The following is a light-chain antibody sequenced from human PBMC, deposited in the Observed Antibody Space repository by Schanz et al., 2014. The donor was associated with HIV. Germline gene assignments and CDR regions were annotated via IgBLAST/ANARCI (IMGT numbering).Light chain of an antibody. J-gene: IGKJ1*01. CDR1: QSVDSW. V-gene: IGKV1-5*03. Sequence: DIQMTQSPSTLSASIGDKVTITCRARQSVDSWLAWYQQKPGKAPNLLIYQASILKTGVPSRFSGSGSVTEFNLTISSLRPDDFGTYFCHQYDSSSWTFGQGTKVEIK. CDR2: QAS. CDR3: HQYDSSSWT.